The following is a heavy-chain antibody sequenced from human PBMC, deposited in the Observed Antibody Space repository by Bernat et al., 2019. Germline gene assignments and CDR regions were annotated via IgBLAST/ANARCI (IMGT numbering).Heavy chain of an antibody. CDR3: ARHRVLRYFDWFHY. CDR2: IYYSGST. D-gene: IGHD3-9*01. J-gene: IGHJ4*02. V-gene: IGHV4-39*01. CDR1: GFTFSDYA. Sequence: VQLVESGGGLVQPGGSLRLSCTASGFTFSDYAMSWVRLAPGKGLEWIGSIYYSGSTYYNPSLKSRVTISVDTSKNQFSLKLSSVTAADTAVYHCARHRVLRYFDWFHYWGQGTLVTVSS.